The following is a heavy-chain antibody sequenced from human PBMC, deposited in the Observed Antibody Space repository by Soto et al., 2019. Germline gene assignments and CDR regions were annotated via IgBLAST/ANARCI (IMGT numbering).Heavy chain of an antibody. CDR1: GFTFSSYG. J-gene: IGHJ6*02. D-gene: IGHD2-15*01. V-gene: IGHV3-30*18. CDR3: AKDRPQYCSGGSCYSYGMDV. CDR2: ISYDGSNK. Sequence: PGESLKISCAASGFTFSSYGMHWVRQAPGKGLEWVAVISYDGSNKYYADSVKGRFTISRDNSKNTLYLQMNSLRAEDTAVYYCAKDRPQYCSGGSCYSYGMDVWGQGTTVTVSS.